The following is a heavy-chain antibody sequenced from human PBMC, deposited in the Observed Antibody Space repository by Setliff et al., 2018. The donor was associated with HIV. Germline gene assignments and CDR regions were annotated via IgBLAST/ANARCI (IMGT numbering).Heavy chain of an antibody. CDR2: IYHSGST. J-gene: IGHJ3*01. V-gene: IGHV4-4*02. Sequence: SETLSLTCAVSGGSISSSNWWSWVRQPPGKGLEWIGEIYHSGSTNYNPSLKSRVTISIDKSKNQFSLKLSSVTAADTAVYYCARDDSIVLVPAIMGGDGFDFWGQGRMVTVSS. CDR1: GGSISSSNW. CDR3: ARDDSIVLVPAIMGGDGFDF. D-gene: IGHD2-2*01.